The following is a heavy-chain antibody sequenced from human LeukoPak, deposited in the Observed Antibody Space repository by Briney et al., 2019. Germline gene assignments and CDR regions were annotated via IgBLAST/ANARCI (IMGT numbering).Heavy chain of an antibody. CDR2: IWYDGSNK. CDR1: GFTVSSNY. CDR3: ARDTSYYSSSSTGFDY. Sequence: GGSLRLSCAASGFTVSSNYMSWVRQAPGKGLEWVAVIWYDGSNKYYADSVKGRFTISRDNSKNTLYLQMNSLRAEDTAVYYCARDTSYYSSSSTGFDYWGQGTLVTVSS. D-gene: IGHD6-6*01. J-gene: IGHJ4*02. V-gene: IGHV3-33*08.